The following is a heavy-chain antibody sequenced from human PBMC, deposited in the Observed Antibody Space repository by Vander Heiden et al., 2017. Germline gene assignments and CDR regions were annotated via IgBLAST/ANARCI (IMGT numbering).Heavy chain of an antibody. J-gene: IGHJ6*02. CDR1: GYTFHGYH. D-gene: IGHD2-2*01. Sequence: QVHLVQSGAEVKKPGASVKVSCKASGYTFHGYHMHWVRQAPGQGLEWMGLINPKSGGTKYAQKFQGRVIMTRDTSINTAYMELSRLRSDDTAIYFCAKDRVYCSTSSCYSYYYGMDVWGQGTTVTVSS. V-gene: IGHV1-2*02. CDR3: AKDRVYCSTSSCYSYYYGMDV. CDR2: INPKSGGT.